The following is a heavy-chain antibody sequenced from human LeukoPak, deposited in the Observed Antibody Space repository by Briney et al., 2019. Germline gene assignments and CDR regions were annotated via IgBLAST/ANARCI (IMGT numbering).Heavy chain of an antibody. CDR3: ARDSLGRGSGWPPEGSCDY. V-gene: IGHV1-18*01. CDR1: GGTFSSYA. CDR2: ISAYNGNT. J-gene: IGHJ4*02. Sequence: EASVKVSCKASGGTFSSYAISWVRQAPGQGLEWMGWISAYNGNTNYAQKLQGRVTMTTDTSTSTAYMELRSLRSDDTAVYYCARDSLGRGSGWPPEGSCDYWGQGTLVTVSS. D-gene: IGHD6-19*01.